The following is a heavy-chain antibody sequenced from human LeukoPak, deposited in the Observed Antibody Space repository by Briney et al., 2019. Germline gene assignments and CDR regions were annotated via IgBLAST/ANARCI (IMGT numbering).Heavy chain of an antibody. CDR2: IKQDESEK. J-gene: IGHJ4*02. CDR1: GFTFSSYW. D-gene: IGHD3-9*01. CDR3: ARGYFDWLGYFDY. V-gene: IGHV3-7*01. Sequence: GGSLRLSCAASGFTFSSYWMSWVRQAPGKGLEWVANIKQDESEKYYVDSVKGRFTISRDNAKNSLYLQMNSLRAEDTAVYYCARGYFDWLGYFDYWGQGTLVTVSS.